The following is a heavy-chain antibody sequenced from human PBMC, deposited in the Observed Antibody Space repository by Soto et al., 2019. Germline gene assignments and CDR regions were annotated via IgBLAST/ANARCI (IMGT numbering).Heavy chain of an antibody. D-gene: IGHD3-22*01. CDR2: ISSSSSTI. Sequence: EVQLVESGGGLVQPGGSLRLSCAASGFTFSSYSMNWVRQAPGKGLEWVSYISSSSSTIYYADSVKGRFTISRDNAKNSLDLQTNCLTDEDTAVYYCARDPPSSNYDGSGYYPAYFHRWGQGTLVTVSS. J-gene: IGHJ1*01. CDR3: ARDPPSSNYDGSGYYPAYFHR. V-gene: IGHV3-48*02. CDR1: GFTFSSYS.